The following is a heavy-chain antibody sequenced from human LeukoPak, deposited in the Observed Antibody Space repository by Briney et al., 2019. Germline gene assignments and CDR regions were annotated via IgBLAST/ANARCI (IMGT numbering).Heavy chain of an antibody. J-gene: IGHJ6*03. CDR2: ISAHNGNT. CDR1: GYTFTTYG. V-gene: IGHV1-18*01. D-gene: IGHD1-7*01. Sequence: ASVKVSCKASGYTFTTYGISWVRQAPGQGLEWMGWISAHNGNTNYAQKLQGRVTMTTDTSTSTAYMELRSLRSDDTAVYYCARVGTGTTPRYYYYMDVWGKGTTVTVSS. CDR3: ARVGTGTTPRYYYYMDV.